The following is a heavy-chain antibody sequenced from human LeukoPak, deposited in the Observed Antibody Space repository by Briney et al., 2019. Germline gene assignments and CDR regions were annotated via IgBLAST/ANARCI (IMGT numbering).Heavy chain of an antibody. CDR1: GFTFRIYG. J-gene: IGHJ4*02. CDR2: ISDTSDI. V-gene: IGHV3-21*06. D-gene: IGHD3-10*01. CDR3: ARDRGARGRGLA. Sequence: PGGSLRLCCAASGFTFRIYGMNWVRQAPGKGLEWVSSISDTSDISYADSVKGRFTVSRDNAKNSVFLQMDSLRLEDTAVYYCARDRGARGRGLAWGQGTLVSVSS.